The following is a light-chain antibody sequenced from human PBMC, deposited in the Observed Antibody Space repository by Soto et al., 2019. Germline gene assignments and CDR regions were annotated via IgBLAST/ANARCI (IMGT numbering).Light chain of an antibody. J-gene: IGLJ3*02. CDR2: DVS. V-gene: IGLV2-11*01. Sequence: QSALTQPRSVSGSPGQSVTISCTGTSSDVGGYNYVSWYQQHPGKAPKLMIYDVSKRPSGVPDRFSGSKSGNTASLTISGLQAEDEADYYCCSYAEGVFGGGTKVTVL. CDR1: SSDVGGYNY. CDR3: CSYAEGV.